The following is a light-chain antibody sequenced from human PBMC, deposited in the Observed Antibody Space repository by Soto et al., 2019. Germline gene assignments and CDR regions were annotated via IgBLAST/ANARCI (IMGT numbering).Light chain of an antibody. CDR3: MQNTHWPPYT. CDR1: QSLAYIDGNTY. V-gene: IGKV2-30*01. J-gene: IGKJ2*01. CDR2: YVS. Sequence: EVVMTQSPLSLPVTLGQPASISCRSSQSLAYIDGNTYLTWFHQRPGQSPRRLIYYVSNRDSGVPDRFSGSGSGTDSTLKISRVAAQDAGIYYCMQNTHWPPYTFGQGTKLDIK.